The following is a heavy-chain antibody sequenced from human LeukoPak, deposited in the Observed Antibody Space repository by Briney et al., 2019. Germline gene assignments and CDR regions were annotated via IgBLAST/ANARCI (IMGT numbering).Heavy chain of an antibody. V-gene: IGHV3-23*01. CDR2: ISGSGDST. Sequence: QPGGSLRLSCVASGFTLRSYVMNWVRQTPGKGREWVSSISGSGDSTFYADSVKGRFTISRDNSKNTLYLQMNSLRAEDTAVFYCAIPFSPRSGCCHYWGQGTLVTVSS. D-gene: IGHD6-25*01. CDR1: GFTLRSYV. J-gene: IGHJ4*02. CDR3: AIPFSPRSGCCHY.